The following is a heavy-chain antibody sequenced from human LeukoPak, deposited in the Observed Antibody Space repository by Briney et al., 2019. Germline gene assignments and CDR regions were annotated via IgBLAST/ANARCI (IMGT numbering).Heavy chain of an antibody. D-gene: IGHD3-9*01. CDR1: GYTFTSYD. CDR3: ATVGSQRYFRY. V-gene: IGHV1-8*02. Sequence: GASVKVSCKASGYTFTSYDINWVRQAPGQGLEWMGWMNPNSGNTGYAQKFQGRVTMTEDTSTDTAYMELSSLRSEDTAVYYCATVGSQRYFRYWGQGTLVTVSS. J-gene: IGHJ4*02. CDR2: MNPNSGNT.